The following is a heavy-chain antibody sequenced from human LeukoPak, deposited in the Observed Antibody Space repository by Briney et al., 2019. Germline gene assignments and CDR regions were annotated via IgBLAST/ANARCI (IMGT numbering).Heavy chain of an antibody. J-gene: IGHJ4*02. V-gene: IGHV4-39*01. CDR3: GRHSRPLGYCSSTSCQR. CDR1: GGSISSSSYY. Sequence: SETLSLTCTVSGGSISSSSYYWGWIRQPPGKGLEWIGSIYYSGSTYYNPSLKSRVTISVDTSKNQFSLKLSSVTAADTAVYYCGRHSRPLGYCSSTSCQRWGQGTLVTVSS. CDR2: IYYSGST. D-gene: IGHD2-2*01.